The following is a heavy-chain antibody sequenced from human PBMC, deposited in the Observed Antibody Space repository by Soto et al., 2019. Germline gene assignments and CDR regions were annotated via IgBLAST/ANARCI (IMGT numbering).Heavy chain of an antibody. CDR2: IIPILGIA. Sequence: QVQLVQSGAEVKKPGSSVKVSCKASGGTFSSYTISWVRQAPGQGLEWMGRIIPILGIANYAQKFQGRVTITADKSTSTDYMELSSLRSEDTAVYYCAGPNRKGGPYYYYGMDVWGQGTTVTVSS. D-gene: IGHD2-15*01. CDR1: GGTFSSYT. J-gene: IGHJ6*02. V-gene: IGHV1-69*02. CDR3: AGPNRKGGPYYYYGMDV.